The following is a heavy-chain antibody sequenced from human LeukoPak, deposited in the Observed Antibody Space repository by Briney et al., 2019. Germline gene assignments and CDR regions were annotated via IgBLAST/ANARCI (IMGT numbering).Heavy chain of an antibody. V-gene: IGHV4-39*01. CDR1: GGSISSSTYY. J-gene: IGHJ4*02. CDR3: ARSTTGDYDYVWGSYRPNSAFDY. Sequence: SETLSLTCTVSGGSISSSTYYWGWIRQPPGKGLEWIGSIYYSGSTYYNPSLKSRVTISVDTSKNQFSLKLSSVTAADTAVYCCARSTTGDYDYVWGSYRPNSAFDYWGQGTLVTVSS. D-gene: IGHD3-16*02. CDR2: IYYSGST.